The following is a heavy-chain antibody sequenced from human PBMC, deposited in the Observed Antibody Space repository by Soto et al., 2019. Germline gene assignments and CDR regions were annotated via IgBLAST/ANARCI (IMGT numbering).Heavy chain of an antibody. CDR1: SSSISSNGYY. Sequence: LSLTCTVSSSSISSNGYYWNWIRQHPGKGLEWIGYIYYIGSTYYNPSLKSRVTISLDTSKNQFSLKLSSVTAADTAGYYCSRNVSPWGQGTLVTVSS. CDR2: IYYIGST. V-gene: IGHV4-31*03. CDR3: SRNVSP. J-gene: IGHJ5*02.